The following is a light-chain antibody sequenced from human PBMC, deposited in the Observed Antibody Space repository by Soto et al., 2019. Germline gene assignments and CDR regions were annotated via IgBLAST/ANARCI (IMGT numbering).Light chain of an antibody. CDR1: SGDVGGYNY. Sequence: QSALTQPRSVSGSPGQSVTISCAGTSGDVGGYNYVSWYQQHPGKAPKLMIYDVTQRPSGVPDRFSGSKSGNTASLTISGLQAEDEADYYCCSYAGSYTFGAFGGGTKLTVL. V-gene: IGLV2-11*01. CDR3: CSYAGSYTFGA. J-gene: IGLJ2*01. CDR2: DVT.